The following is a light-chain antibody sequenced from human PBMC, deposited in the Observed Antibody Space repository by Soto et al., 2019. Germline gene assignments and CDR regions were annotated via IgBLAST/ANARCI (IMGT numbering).Light chain of an antibody. J-gene: IGKJ2*01. CDR1: QGISSW. CDR3: QQSKSHPPT. Sequence: DIQMTQSPSSVSASVGDRVTITCRASQGISSWLAWYQQKPGEAPKSLIFGASNLLDGVPSKFSGSGSGSEFTLTISSLQPEDSATYFCQQSKSHPPTFGRGTKVDIK. V-gene: IGKV1D-16*01. CDR2: GAS.